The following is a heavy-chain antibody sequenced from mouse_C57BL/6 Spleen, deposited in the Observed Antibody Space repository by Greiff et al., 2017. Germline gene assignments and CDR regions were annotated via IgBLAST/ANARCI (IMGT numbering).Heavy chain of an antibody. CDR3: TRGTTVVAMDY. V-gene: IGHV5-9-1*02. D-gene: IGHD1-1*01. CDR1: GFTFSSYA. CDR2: ISSGGDYI. J-gene: IGHJ4*01. Sequence: EVKLVESGEGLVKPGGSLKLSCAASGFTFSSYAMTWVRQTPEKRLEWVAYISSGGDYIYYADTVKGRVTLSRDKARNTLYLQMSSLKSEDTAMYYCTRGTTVVAMDYWGQGNSVTVSS.